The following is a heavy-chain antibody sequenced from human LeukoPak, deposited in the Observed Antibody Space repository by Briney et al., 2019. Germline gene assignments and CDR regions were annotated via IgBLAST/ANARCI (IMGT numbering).Heavy chain of an antibody. CDR3: ARSSRELWIGFDY. V-gene: IGHV1-2*02. CDR2: INPNSGGT. Sequence: ASVKVSCKASGYTFTGYYMHWVRQAPGQGLEWMGWINPNSGGTNYAQKFQGRVTMTRDTSISTAYMELSRLRSDDTAVYYCARSSRELWIGFDYWGQGTLVTVSS. D-gene: IGHD3-10*01. J-gene: IGHJ4*02. CDR1: GYTFTGYY.